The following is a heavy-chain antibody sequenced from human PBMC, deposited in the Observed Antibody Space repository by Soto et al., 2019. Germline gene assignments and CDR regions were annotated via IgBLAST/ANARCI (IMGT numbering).Heavy chain of an antibody. CDR3: ARGGYDYGDYLPKGGFDY. Sequence: GASVKVSCKASGYTFTSYAMHWVRQAPGQRLEWMGWINAGNGNTKYSQKFQGRVTITRDTSASTAYMELSSLRSEDTAVYYCARGGYDYGDYLPKGGFDYWGQGTLVTVSS. J-gene: IGHJ4*02. V-gene: IGHV1-3*01. CDR1: GYTFTSYA. D-gene: IGHD4-17*01. CDR2: INAGNGNT.